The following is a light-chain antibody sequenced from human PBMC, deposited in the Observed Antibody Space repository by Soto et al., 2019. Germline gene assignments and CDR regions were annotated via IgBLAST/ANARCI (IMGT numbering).Light chain of an antibody. J-gene: IGKJ5*01. V-gene: IGKV3-11*01. CDR2: DAS. Sequence: EIVLAQSPGTLSLSPGERATLSCRASQSVSSRSLAWYQQKPGQAPRLLIYDASNRATGIPARFSGSGSGTDFNLNIASLEPEDSAFYFCQQRSNWPPTFGQGTRLEI. CDR3: QQRSNWPPT. CDR1: QSVSSRS.